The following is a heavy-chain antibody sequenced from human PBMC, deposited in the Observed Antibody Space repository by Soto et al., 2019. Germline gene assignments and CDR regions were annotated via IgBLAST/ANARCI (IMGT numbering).Heavy chain of an antibody. J-gene: IGHJ3*02. D-gene: IGHD3-3*01. CDR1: GFTFSSYW. V-gene: IGHV3-7*01. CDR2: IKQDGSEK. Sequence: GGSLRLSCAASGFTFSSYWVSWVRQAPGKGLEWVANIKQDGSEKYYVDSVKGRFTISRDNAKNSLYLQMNSLRAEDTAVYYCARDRPYYDFWSGPDAFDIWGQGTMVTVSS. CDR3: ARDRPYYDFWSGPDAFDI.